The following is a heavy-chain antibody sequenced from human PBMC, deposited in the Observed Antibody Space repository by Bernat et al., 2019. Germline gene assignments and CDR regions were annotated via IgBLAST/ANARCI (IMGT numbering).Heavy chain of an antibody. CDR1: GFTFSSYA. Sequence: QVQLVESGGGVVQPGRSLRLSCAASGFTFSSYAMHWVRQAPGKGLEWVAVISYDGSNKYYADSVKGRFTISRDNSKNTLYLQMNSLRAEDTAVYYCAREQQSDYGDYVLVFYYYYGMDVWGQGTTVTVSS. CDR3: AREQQSDYGDYVLVFYYYYGMDV. D-gene: IGHD4-17*01. V-gene: IGHV3-30-3*01. J-gene: IGHJ6*02. CDR2: ISYDGSNK.